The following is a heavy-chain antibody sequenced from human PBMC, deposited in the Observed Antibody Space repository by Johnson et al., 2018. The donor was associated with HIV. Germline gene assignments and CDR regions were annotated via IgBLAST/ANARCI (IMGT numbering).Heavy chain of an antibody. D-gene: IGHD3-10*01. J-gene: IGHJ3*02. Sequence: QVLLVESGGGVVQPGGSLRLSCAASGFTFSSYGMHWVRQAPGKGLEWVAVISYDGSNKYYADSVKGRFTISRDNSKNTLYLQMNSLRAEDTAVYYCARDPKRSGSYYKDAFDIWGQGTMVTVSS. CDR3: ARDPKRSGSYYKDAFDI. V-gene: IGHV3-30*03. CDR1: GFTFSSYG. CDR2: ISYDGSNK.